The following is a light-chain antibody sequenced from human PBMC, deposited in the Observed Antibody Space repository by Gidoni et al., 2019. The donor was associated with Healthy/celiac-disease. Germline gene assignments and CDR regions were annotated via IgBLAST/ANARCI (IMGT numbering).Light chain of an antibody. V-gene: IGKV3-15*01. CDR2: GAS. Sequence: EIVMTQSPATLSVSPGERATLSCRASQSVSSNLAWYQQKPGQAPMLLIYGASTTATGIPARFSGSGSGTEFTLTISSLQSEDFAVYYCQQYNNWPSTFGGGTKVEIK. CDR3: QQYNNWPST. CDR1: QSVSSN. J-gene: IGKJ4*01.